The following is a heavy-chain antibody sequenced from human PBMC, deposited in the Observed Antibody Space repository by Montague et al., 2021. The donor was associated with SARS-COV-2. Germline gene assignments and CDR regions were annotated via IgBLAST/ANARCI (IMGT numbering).Heavy chain of an antibody. Sequence: SETLSLTCAVYGGSFGGYYWSWIRQPPGKGLEWIGEINHSGSTNXNPSLKSRVTISVDTSKNQFSLKLSSVTAADTAVYYCTRGDLRYSSSWYLDYWGQGTLVTVAS. J-gene: IGHJ4*02. V-gene: IGHV4-34*01. CDR2: INHSGST. D-gene: IGHD6-13*01. CDR1: GGSFGGYY. CDR3: TRGDLRYSSSWYLDY.